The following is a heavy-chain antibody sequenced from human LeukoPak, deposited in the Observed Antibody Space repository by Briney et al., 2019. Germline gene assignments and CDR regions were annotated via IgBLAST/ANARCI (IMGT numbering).Heavy chain of an antibody. J-gene: IGHJ6*03. D-gene: IGHD3/OR15-3a*01. Sequence: SETLSLTCTVSVGSLCGGRYYWGWICRPPGRGLERIGSIFYRGRTNNNPSLKSRVSIAVDTSQNQFSLRLSSVTAADTAVYYCARQPRDFLTGSYRRSYDYTYMDVWGNGATVTVSS. CDR1: VGSLCGGRYY. CDR2: IFYRGRT. V-gene: IGHV4-39*01. CDR3: ARQPRDFLTGSYRRSYDYTYMDV.